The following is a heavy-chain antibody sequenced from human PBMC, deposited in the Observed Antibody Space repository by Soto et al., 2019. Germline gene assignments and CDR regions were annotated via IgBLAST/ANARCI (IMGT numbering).Heavy chain of an antibody. CDR3: ARDTRYSSGWYDY. D-gene: IGHD6-19*01. Sequence: GGSLRLSCAASGFTFSSDAMHWVRQAPGKGLEWVAVISYDGSNKHYADSVKGRFSISRDNSKTTLYVQMNSLRAEDTAVYYCARDTRYSSGWYDYWGQGTLVTVSS. V-gene: IGHV3-30-3*01. CDR2: ISYDGSNK. J-gene: IGHJ4*02. CDR1: GFTFSSDA.